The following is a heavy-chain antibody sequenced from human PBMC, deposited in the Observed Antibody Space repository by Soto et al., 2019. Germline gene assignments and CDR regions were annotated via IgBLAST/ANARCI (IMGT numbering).Heavy chain of an antibody. CDR3: AREKLVPYYYYGMDV. Sequence: NPSETLSLTCAVSGGSISSSNWWSWVRQPPGKGLEWIGEIYHSGSTNYNPSLKSRVTMSVDKSKNQFSLKLSSVTAADTAVYYCAREKLVPYYYYGMDVWGQGTTVTVSS. CDR2: IYHSGST. D-gene: IGHD6-13*01. CDR1: GGSISSSNW. V-gene: IGHV4-4*02. J-gene: IGHJ6*02.